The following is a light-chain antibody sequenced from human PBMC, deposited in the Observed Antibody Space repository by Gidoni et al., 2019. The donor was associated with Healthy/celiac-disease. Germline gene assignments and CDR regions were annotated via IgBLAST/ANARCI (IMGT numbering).Light chain of an antibody. V-gene: IGKV3-11*01. CDR3: QQRSNWPLT. J-gene: IGKJ4*01. CDR2: DAS. Sequence: DIVLTQSPATLSLSPGERATLSCRDSQSVSSYLAWYQQKPGQAPRLLIYDASNRATGIPARFSGSGSGTDFTLTISSLEPEEFAVYYCQQRSNWPLTFGGGTKVEIK. CDR1: QSVSSY.